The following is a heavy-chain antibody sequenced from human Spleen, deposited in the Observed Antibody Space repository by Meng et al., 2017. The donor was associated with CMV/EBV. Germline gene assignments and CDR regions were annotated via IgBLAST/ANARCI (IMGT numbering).Heavy chain of an antibody. J-gene: IGHJ3*02. CDR3: ARSSGVGATGNFAFDI. V-gene: IGHV3-23*01. CDR2: VSHSGDT. CDR1: GFPFTTSA. Sequence: GESLKISCAASGFPFTTSAMSWVRQAPGKGLEWVSGVSHSGDTHYADSVQGRFAISRDNSKNTLYLQMNSLRAEDTALYYCARSSGVGATGNFAFDIWGQGTMVTVSS. D-gene: IGHD2-21*02.